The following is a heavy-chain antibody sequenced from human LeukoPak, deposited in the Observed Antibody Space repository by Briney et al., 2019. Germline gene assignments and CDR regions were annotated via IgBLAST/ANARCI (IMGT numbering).Heavy chain of an antibody. CDR2: ISSSSTYI. D-gene: IGHD6-19*01. J-gene: IGHJ4*02. V-gene: IGHV3-21*01. Sequence: SISSSSTYIYYADSVKGRFTISRDNAKSSLYLQMNSLRAEDTAVYYCARDQKQWLVRGFDYWGQGTLVTVSS. CDR3: ARDQKQWLVRGFDY.